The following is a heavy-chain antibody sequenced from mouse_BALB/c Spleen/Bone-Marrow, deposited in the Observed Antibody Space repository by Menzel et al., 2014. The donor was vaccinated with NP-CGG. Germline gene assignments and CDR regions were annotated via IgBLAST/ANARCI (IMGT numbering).Heavy chain of an antibody. CDR3: ARGGGSNADYYAMDY. V-gene: IGHV1S30*01. D-gene: IGHD1-1*02. J-gene: IGHJ4*01. Sequence: VQLQQSGPELVKVGASVKVSCEASGYSFSGYYMHWVKQSHVKSLEWIGRINPYNGATTYNQNFKDKASLTVDKSSSTAYMELHSLTSEDSAVYCCARGGGSNADYYAMDYWGQGTSVTGSS. CDR2: INPYNGAT. CDR1: GYSFSGYY.